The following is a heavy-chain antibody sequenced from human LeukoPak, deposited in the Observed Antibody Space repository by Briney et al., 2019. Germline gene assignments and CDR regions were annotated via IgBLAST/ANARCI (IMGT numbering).Heavy chain of an antibody. J-gene: IGHJ6*03. CDR1: GGSISSSSYY. CDR3: ARTHTYYDFWSGYYYYYYMDV. D-gene: IGHD3-3*01. CDR2: IYYSGST. V-gene: IGHV4-39*01. Sequence: PSETLSLTCTVSGGSISSSSYYWGWIRQPPGKGLEWIGSIYYSGSTYYNPSLKRRVTISVDTSKNQFSLKLSSVTAADTAVYYCARTHTYYDFWSGYYYYYYMDVWGKGTTVTVSS.